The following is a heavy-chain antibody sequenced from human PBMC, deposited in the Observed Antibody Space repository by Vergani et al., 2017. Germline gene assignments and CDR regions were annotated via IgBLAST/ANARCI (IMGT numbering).Heavy chain of an antibody. CDR3: ARELELGYFDY. CDR2: RSYDGSNK. Sequence: QVQLVESGGGVVKPGRSLRLSCAASGFTFSSYGMHWVRQAPGKGLQWVAVRSYDGSNKYYADSVKGRFTISRDNSKNTLYLQMNSLRAEDTAVYYCARELELGYFDYWGQGTLVTVSS. D-gene: IGHD1-26*01. V-gene: IGHV3-30*03. CDR1: GFTFSSYG. J-gene: IGHJ4*02.